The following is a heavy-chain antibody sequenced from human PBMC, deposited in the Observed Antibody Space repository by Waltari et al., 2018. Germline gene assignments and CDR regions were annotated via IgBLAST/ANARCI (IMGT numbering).Heavy chain of an antibody. Sequence: QVQLQESGPGLVKPSETLSLTCTVSGGSISSYYWSWIRQPPGKGLGWIGYIYYSGSTNYNPSLKSRVTISVDTSKNQFSLKLSSVTAADTAVYYCARGGRDSSSWMARGYYYYMDVWGKGTTVTVSS. CDR2: IYYSGST. J-gene: IGHJ6*03. D-gene: IGHD6-13*01. CDR3: ARGGRDSSSWMARGYYYYMDV. CDR1: GGSISSYY. V-gene: IGHV4-59*01.